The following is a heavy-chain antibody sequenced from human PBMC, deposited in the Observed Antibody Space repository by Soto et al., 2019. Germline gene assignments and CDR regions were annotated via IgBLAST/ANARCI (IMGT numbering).Heavy chain of an antibody. CDR3: ARDFLTVTTIGPFDY. V-gene: IGHV1-18*01. Sequence: GASVKVSCKASGYTFTSYGISWVRQAPGQGLEWMGWISAYNGNTNYAQKLQGRVTMTTDTSTSTAYMELRSLRSDDTAVYYCARDFLTVTTIGPFDYWGQGTLVTVSS. D-gene: IGHD4-17*01. CDR2: ISAYNGNT. J-gene: IGHJ4*02. CDR1: GYTFTSYG.